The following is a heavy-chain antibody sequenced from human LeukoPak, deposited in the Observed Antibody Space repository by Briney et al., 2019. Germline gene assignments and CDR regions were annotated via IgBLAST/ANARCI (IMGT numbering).Heavy chain of an antibody. CDR3: ARVLGPGVVDD. CDR1: GFTFSSYS. V-gene: IGHV3-21*01. CDR2: ISSSSSYI. D-gene: IGHD3-10*01. Sequence: GGSLRLSCAASGFTFSSYSMNWVRQAPGKGLEWVSSISSSSSYIYYADSVKGRFTISRDNAKNSLYLQMNSLRAEDTAVYYCARVLGPGVVDDWGQGTLVTVSS. J-gene: IGHJ4*02.